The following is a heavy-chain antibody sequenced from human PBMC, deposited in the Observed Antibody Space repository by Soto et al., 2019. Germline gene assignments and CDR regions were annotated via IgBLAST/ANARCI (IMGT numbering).Heavy chain of an antibody. V-gene: IGHV1-18*01. CDR3: ARGWYGDY. CDR2: ISAHNGNT. D-gene: IGHD2-15*01. J-gene: IGHJ4*02. Sequence: QVHLVQSGAEVKKPGASVKVSCKGSGYTFTSYGITWVRQAPGQGLEWMGWISAHNGNTDYAQKLQGRVTVTRETPTSTAYMELRGLRSDASAVYYCARGWYGDYWGEGTLVTVSS. CDR1: GYTFTSYG.